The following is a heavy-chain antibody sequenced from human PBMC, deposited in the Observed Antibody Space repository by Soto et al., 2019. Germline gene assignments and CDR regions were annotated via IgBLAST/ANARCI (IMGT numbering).Heavy chain of an antibody. CDR2: IWYDGSNK. V-gene: IGHV3-33*01. D-gene: IGHD6-13*01. J-gene: IGHJ5*02. CDR1: GFTFSSYG. CDR3: ARAIAAAGNWFDP. Sequence: GGSLRLSYAASGFTFSSYGMHWVRQAPGKGLEWVAVIWYDGSNKYYADSVKGRFTISRDNSKNTLYLQMNSLRAEDTAVYYCARAIAAAGNWFDPWGQGTLVTVSS.